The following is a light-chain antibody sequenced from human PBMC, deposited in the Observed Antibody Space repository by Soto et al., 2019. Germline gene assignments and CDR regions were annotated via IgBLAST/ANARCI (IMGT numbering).Light chain of an antibody. CDR1: QSISSR. V-gene: IGKV1-5*01. Sequence: DIHVTQSPPTLSSSVGARVTITCRASQSISSRLAWYQKKPGKAPHLLIDAATTLQSGVPSRFSGRGSGKDFTLTISRLEPEDFAKYFCQQYSSPPQTFGQGTTVDIK. CDR2: AAT. J-gene: IGKJ1*01. CDR3: QQYSSPPQT.